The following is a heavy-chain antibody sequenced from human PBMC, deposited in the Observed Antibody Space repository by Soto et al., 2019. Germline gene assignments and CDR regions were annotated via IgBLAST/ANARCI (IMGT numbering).Heavy chain of an antibody. CDR3: AKVSRKGSSRDVDY. J-gene: IGHJ4*02. CDR1: GYTFSNYE. D-gene: IGHD3-10*01. Sequence: QVQLVQTGAELKKPGASVKVSCKASGYTFSNYEMHWVRQATGQGPEWIGWVNPNNGDTGYAQKFQGRVTLTTDISTTTAYMDQTSLRSEYTAIYYCAKVSRKGSSRDVDYWGQGTLITVSS. CDR2: VNPNNGDT. V-gene: IGHV1-8*01.